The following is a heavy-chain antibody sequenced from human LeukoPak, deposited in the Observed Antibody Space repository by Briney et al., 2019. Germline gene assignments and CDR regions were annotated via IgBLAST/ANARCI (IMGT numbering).Heavy chain of an antibody. CDR3: ARESELNLAYCGGDCYKRRYYYGMDV. V-gene: IGHV1-2*04. D-gene: IGHD2-21*02. J-gene: IGHJ6*02. Sequence: GASVKVSCKASGYTFTGYYMHWVRQAPGQGLEWMGWINPNSGGTNYAQKFQGWVTMTRDTSISTAYMELSRLRSDDTAVYYCARESELNLAYCGGDCYKRRYYYGMDVWGQGTTVTVSS. CDR2: INPNSGGT. CDR1: GYTFTGYY.